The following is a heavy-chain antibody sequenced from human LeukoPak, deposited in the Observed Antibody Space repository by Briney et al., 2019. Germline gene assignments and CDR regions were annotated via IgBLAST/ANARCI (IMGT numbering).Heavy chain of an antibody. D-gene: IGHD3-22*01. CDR2: TIPILGIA. Sequence: SVTVSYKAPGDTFGNYAISWVRQAHGQGREGMGRTIPILGIAKYAQKFQGRLTITADTSTSTAYMQLTNLRSDDTAVYYCASQFLLPFDYWGRGTLVTVSS. CDR1: GDTFGNYA. CDR3: ASQFLLPFDY. J-gene: IGHJ4*02. V-gene: IGHV1-69*04.